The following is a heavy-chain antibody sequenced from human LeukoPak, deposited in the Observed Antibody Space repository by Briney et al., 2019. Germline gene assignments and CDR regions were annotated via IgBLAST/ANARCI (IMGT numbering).Heavy chain of an antibody. J-gene: IGHJ4*02. CDR2: INRGGST. V-gene: IGHV4-34*01. CDR3: ARGYGSGSYYGY. CDR1: GASVSNYY. D-gene: IGHD3-10*01. Sequence: SETLSLTCTVSGASVSNYYWSWIRQPPGKGLEWIGEINRGGSTNYNPSLKSRVTISVDTSKNQFSLKLSSVTAADTAVYYCARGYGSGSYYGYWGQGTLVTVSS.